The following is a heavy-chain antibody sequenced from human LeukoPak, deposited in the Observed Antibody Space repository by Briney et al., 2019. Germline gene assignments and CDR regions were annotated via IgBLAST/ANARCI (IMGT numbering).Heavy chain of an antibody. Sequence: SETLSLTCAVYGGSLSGYYWSWIRQPPGKGLEWIGEINHSGSTNYNPSLKSRVTISVDTSKNQFSLKLSSVAAADTAVYYCAGVRFWSGYYPYNWFDPWGQGTLVTVSS. D-gene: IGHD3-3*01. CDR3: AGVRFWSGYYPYNWFDP. CDR2: INHSGST. J-gene: IGHJ5*02. V-gene: IGHV4-34*01. CDR1: GGSLSGYY.